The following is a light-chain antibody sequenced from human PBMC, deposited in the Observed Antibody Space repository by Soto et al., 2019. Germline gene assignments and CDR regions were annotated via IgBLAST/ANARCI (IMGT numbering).Light chain of an antibody. CDR1: QILLHSNGYNY. V-gene: IGKV2-28*01. CDR3: MQALQTPLT. Sequence: DIVMTQSPLSRPVTPGEPASISCRSSQILLHSNGYNYLDWYLQKPGQSPQLLIYLGATRASGVPDRFSGSGSGTHFTLKISRVEAEDVGVYYCMQALQTPLTFGGGTKVEIK. J-gene: IGKJ4*01. CDR2: LGA.